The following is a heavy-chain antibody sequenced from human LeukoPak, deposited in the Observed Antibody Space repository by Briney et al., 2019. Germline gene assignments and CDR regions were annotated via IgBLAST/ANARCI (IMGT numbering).Heavy chain of an antibody. CDR1: GFTFSSYS. CDR2: ISTSSSTI. D-gene: IGHD6-13*01. CDR3: ARGRSAAGPLHYFDS. V-gene: IGHV3-48*02. Sequence: PGGSLRLSCAASGFTFSSYSMDWVRQAPGKGLEWVSYISTSSSTIYYADSVKGRFTISRDNAKNSLYLQMNSLRDEDKAVYYCARGRSAAGPLHYFDSWGQGTLVTVSS. J-gene: IGHJ4*02.